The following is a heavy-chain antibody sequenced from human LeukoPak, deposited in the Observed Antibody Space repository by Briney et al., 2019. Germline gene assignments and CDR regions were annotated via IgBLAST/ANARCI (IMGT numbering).Heavy chain of an antibody. J-gene: IGHJ3*02. CDR2: FDPEDGET. Sequence: ASVKVSSKVSGYTLTELSMHWVRQAPGKGLEWMGGFDPEDGETIYAQKFQGRVTMTEDTSTDTAYMELSSLRSEDTAVYYCATGQYYDFWSGASADAFAIWGQGTMVTVSS. CDR3: ATGQYYDFWSGASADAFAI. D-gene: IGHD3-3*01. CDR1: GYTLTELS. V-gene: IGHV1-24*01.